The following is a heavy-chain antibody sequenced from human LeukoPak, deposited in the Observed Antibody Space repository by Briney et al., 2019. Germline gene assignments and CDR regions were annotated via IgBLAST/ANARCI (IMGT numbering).Heavy chain of an antibody. CDR1: GGSITSSSYF. V-gene: IGHV4-39*01. CDR3: ARHARVGNDITYFFDY. D-gene: IGHD3-9*01. CDR2: IYYSGKT. Sequence: SETLSLTCTVSGGSITSSSYFWGWIRQPPGKGLEWIGRIYYSGKTYYNPSLNSRITISVDTSNNQFSLKVSSVTAPDTAVYYCARHARVGNDITYFFDYWGEGTLVSVS. J-gene: IGHJ4*02.